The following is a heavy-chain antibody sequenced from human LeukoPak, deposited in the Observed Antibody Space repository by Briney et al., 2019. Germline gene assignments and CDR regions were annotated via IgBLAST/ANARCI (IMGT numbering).Heavy chain of an antibody. CDR1: GGSISNYY. V-gene: IGHV4-59*01. CDR3: ARGYDLDV. CDR2: IYYTATT. J-gene: IGHJ6*02. Sequence: PSETLSLTCTVSGGSISNYYWSCIRQPPRKALEWIGYIYYTATTKYNPSLKSRATISLDTSKNQFSLQLTSVTAADTALFFCARGYDLDVWGQGTTVTVSS.